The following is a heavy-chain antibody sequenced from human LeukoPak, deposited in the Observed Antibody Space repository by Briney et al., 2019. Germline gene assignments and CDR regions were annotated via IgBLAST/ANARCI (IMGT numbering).Heavy chain of an antibody. CDR1: GYTFTSYG. V-gene: IGHV1-18*01. J-gene: IGHJ3*02. D-gene: IGHD2-2*01. Sequence: ASVKVSCKASGYTFTSYGISWVRQAPGQGLEWMGWISAYNGNTNYAQKLQGRVTMTTDTSTSTAYMELRSLRSDDTAVYYCARDSGYCSSTSCYAFEIWGQGTMVTVSS. CDR2: ISAYNGNT. CDR3: ARDSGYCSSTSCYAFEI.